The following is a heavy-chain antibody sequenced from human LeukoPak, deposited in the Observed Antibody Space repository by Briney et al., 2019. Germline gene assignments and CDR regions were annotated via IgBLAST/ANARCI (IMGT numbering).Heavy chain of an antibody. CDR3: ARTQRPDIGVVPAAQRGRGGMDV. Sequence: SETLSLTCAVYGGSFSGYYWSWIRQPPGKGLEWIGEINHSGSTNYNPSLKSRVTISVDTSKNQFSLKLRSVTAADTAVYYCARTQRPDIGVVPAAQRGRGGMDVWGQGTTVTVSS. CDR1: GGSFSGYY. CDR2: INHSGST. V-gene: IGHV4-34*01. D-gene: IGHD2-2*01. J-gene: IGHJ6*02.